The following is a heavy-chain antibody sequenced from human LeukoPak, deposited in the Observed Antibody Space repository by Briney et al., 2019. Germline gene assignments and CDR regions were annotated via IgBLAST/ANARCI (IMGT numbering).Heavy chain of an antibody. Sequence: SETLSLTCAVYGGSFSGYYWSWIRQPPGKGLEWIGEINHSGSTNYNPSLKSRVTISVDTSKNQFSLKLSSVTAADTAVYYCASYDSSGYYYLPVWGQGTTVTVSS. V-gene: IGHV4-34*01. CDR1: GGSFSGYY. D-gene: IGHD3-22*01. CDR3: ASYDSSGYYYLPV. CDR2: INHSGST. J-gene: IGHJ6*02.